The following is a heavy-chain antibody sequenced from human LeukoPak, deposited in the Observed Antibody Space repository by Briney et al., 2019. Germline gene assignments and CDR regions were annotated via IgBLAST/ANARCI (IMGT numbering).Heavy chain of an antibody. CDR1: GGSISSSSYY. D-gene: IGHD2-2*01. CDR3: ARATYCSTTSCYAGRFNRFDP. V-gene: IGHV4-39*01. CDR2: IYYSGST. J-gene: IGHJ5*02. Sequence: SETLSLTCTVSGGSISSSSYYWGWIRQPPGKGLEWIGTIYYSGSTYYNPSLKSRVTISVDTSKNQFSLKLSSVTAADTALYYCARATYCSTTSCYAGRFNRFDPWGQGTLVTVSS.